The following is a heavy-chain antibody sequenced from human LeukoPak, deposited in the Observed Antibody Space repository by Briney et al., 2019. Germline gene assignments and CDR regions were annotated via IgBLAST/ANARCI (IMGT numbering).Heavy chain of an antibody. Sequence: ASVKVSCKASGYTFTSYDINWVRQATGQGLEWMGWMNPNSGNTGYAQKFQGRVTMTRNTSISTAYMELSSLRSEGTVVYYCARGSNYGGNSGMDYWGQGTLVTVSS. D-gene: IGHD4-23*01. V-gene: IGHV1-8*01. CDR1: GYTFTSYD. CDR2: MNPNSGNT. J-gene: IGHJ4*02. CDR3: ARGSNYGGNSGMDY.